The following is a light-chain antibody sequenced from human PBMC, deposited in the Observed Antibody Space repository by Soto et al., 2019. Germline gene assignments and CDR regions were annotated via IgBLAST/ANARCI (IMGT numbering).Light chain of an antibody. Sequence: DIQMTQSPPTLSASVGDRVTITFRASQNISSWLTWYQQRPGKAPKLLIYRASTLKSGVPSRFSGSGSGTEFTLTISSLQPDDFATYYCQHCYSYSETFGQGTKVDIK. CDR1: QNISSW. CDR3: QHCYSYSET. V-gene: IGKV1-5*03. CDR2: RAS. J-gene: IGKJ1*01.